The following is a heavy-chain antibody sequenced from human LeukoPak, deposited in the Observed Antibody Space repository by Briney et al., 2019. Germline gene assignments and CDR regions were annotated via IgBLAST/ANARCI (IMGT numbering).Heavy chain of an antibody. J-gene: IGHJ6*03. CDR3: ARHDRGGATVDSDYYYCMDV. D-gene: IGHD4-23*01. Sequence: RGTLRLSCAVSGVTFSSEGMHWVRQAPGTGLMWVSRFNGYGSNTTYADSVKGRFTISRDNSKNSLYLQMDSLTAEDTAEYYCARHDRGGATVDSDYYYCMDVWGKGTAVTVSS. V-gene: IGHV3-74*03. CDR2: FNGYGSNT. CDR1: GVTFSSEG.